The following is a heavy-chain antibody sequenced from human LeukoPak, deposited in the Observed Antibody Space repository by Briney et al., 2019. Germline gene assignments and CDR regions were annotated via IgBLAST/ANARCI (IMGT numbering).Heavy chain of an antibody. CDR2: ISSNGGST. CDR3: AREMDSSGCNDY. Sequence: PGGSLRLSCAASGFTFSSYAMHWVRQAPGKGLEYVSAISSNGGSTYYANSVKGRFTISRDNSKNTLYLQMGSLRAEDMAVYYCAREMDSSGCNDYWSQGTLVTVSS. J-gene: IGHJ4*02. V-gene: IGHV3-64*01. D-gene: IGHD6-19*01. CDR1: GFTFSSYA.